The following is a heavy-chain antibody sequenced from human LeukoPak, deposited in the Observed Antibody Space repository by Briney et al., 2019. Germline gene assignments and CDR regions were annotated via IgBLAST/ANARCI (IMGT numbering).Heavy chain of an antibody. J-gene: IGHJ4*02. V-gene: IGHV4-34*01. CDR1: GESFSGYY. Sequence: SETLSLTCAVYGESFSGYYWSWIRQPPGKGLEWIGEINHSGSTNYNPSLKSRVTISVDTSKNQFSLKLSSVTAADTAVYYCASSFSRHSYGYRKWGQGTLVTVSS. CDR2: INHSGST. D-gene: IGHD5-18*01. CDR3: ASSFSRHSYGYRK.